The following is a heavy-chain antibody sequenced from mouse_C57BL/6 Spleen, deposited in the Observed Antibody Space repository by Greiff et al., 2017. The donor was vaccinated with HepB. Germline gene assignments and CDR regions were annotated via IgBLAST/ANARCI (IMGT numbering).Heavy chain of an antibody. CDR2: IDPSDSYT. CDR3: ARYPDGYYPPYWYFDV. V-gene: IGHV1-59*01. J-gene: IGHJ1*03. CDR1: GYTFTSYW. Sequence: QVQLQQPGAELVRPGTSVKLSCKASGYTFTSYWMHWVKQRPGQGLEWIGVIDPSDSYTNYNQKFKGKATLTVDTASSTAYMQLSSLTSEDSAVYYCARYPDGYYPPYWYFDVWGTGTTVTVSS. D-gene: IGHD2-3*01.